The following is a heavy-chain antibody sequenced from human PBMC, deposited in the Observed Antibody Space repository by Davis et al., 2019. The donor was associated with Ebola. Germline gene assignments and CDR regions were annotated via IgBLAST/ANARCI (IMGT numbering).Heavy chain of an antibody. J-gene: IGHJ6*02. V-gene: IGHV4-59*08. CDR3: ARIVVVPAAIRRDYYYYGMDV. CDR2: IYYSGST. D-gene: IGHD2-2*01. CDR1: GGSISSYY. Sequence: MPSETLSLTCTVSGGSISSYYWSWIRQPPGKGLEWIGYIYYSGSTNYNPSLKSRVTISVDTSKNQFSLKLSSVTAADTAVYYCARIVVVPAAIRRDYYYYGMDVWGQGTTVTVSS.